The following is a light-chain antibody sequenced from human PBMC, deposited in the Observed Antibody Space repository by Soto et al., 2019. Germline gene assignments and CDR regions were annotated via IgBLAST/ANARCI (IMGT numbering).Light chain of an antibody. Sequence: EIVMTQSPATLSVSPGERATLSCRASQSVSSNLAWYQQKPGQAPRLLIYGASTRATGIPARFSGSGSGTEFNLTISSLQSEDFAVCYCQQYNNWPPKTFGQGTKVEIK. CDR1: QSVSSN. CDR2: GAS. V-gene: IGKV3-15*01. J-gene: IGKJ1*01. CDR3: QQYNNWPPKT.